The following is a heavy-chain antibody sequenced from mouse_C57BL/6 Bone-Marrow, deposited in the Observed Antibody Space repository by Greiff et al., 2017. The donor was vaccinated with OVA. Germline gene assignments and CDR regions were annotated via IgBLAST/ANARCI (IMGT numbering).Heavy chain of an antibody. CDR2: IYPRSGNT. J-gene: IGHJ2*01. CDR1: GYTFTSYG. V-gene: IGHV1-81*01. CDR3: ARPSNWEGY. Sequence: VKLVESGAELARPGASVKLSCKASGYTFTSYGISWVKQRTGQGLEWIGEIYPRSGNTYYNEKFKGKATLTADKSSSTAYMELRSLTSEDSAVYFCARPSNWEGYWGQGTTLTVSS. D-gene: IGHD4-1*01.